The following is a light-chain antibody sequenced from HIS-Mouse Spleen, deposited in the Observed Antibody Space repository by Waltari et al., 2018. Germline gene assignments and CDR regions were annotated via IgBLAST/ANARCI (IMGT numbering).Light chain of an antibody. J-gene: IGLJ2*01. CDR2: DVS. Sequence: QSALTQPASVSGSPGQSITISCTGTSSDVGGYNYVPWYQQHPGKAPKLMIYDVSNLPSGVSNRFSGSKSGNTASLTISGLQAEDEADYYCSSYTSSSTEVFGGGTKLTVL. V-gene: IGLV2-14*03. CDR3: SSYTSSSTEV. CDR1: SSDVGGYNY.